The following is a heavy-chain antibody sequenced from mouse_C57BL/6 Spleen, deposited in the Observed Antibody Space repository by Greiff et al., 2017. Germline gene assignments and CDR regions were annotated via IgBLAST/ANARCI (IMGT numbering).Heavy chain of an antibody. V-gene: IGHV1-66*01. CDR2: IYPGSGNT. J-gene: IGHJ4*01. CDR3: ARSWPEDAMDY. Sequence: VVESGPELVKPGASVKISCKASGYSFTSYYIHWVKQRPGQGLEWIGWIYPGSGNTKYNEKFKGKATLTADTSSSTAYMQLSSLTSEDSAVYYCARSWPEDAMDYWGQGTSVTVSS. CDR1: GYSFTSYY.